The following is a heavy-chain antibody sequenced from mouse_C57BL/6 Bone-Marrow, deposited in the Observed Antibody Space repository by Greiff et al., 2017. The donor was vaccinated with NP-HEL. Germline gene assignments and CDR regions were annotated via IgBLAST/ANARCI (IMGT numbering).Heavy chain of an antibody. CDR1: GYTFTSYW. D-gene: IGHD2-4*01. V-gene: IGHV1-64*01. J-gene: IGHJ4*01. CDR2: IHPNSGST. CDR3: ARYDYDERYAMDY. Sequence: QVHVKQPGAELVKPGASVKLSCKASGYTFTSYWMHWVKQRPGQGLEWIGMIHPNSGSTNYNEKFKSKATLTVDKSSSTAYMQLSSLTSEDSAVYYCARYDYDERYAMDYWGQGTSVTVSS.